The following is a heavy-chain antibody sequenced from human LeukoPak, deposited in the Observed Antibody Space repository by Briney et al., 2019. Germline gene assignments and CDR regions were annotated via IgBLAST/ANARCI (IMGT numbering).Heavy chain of an antibody. V-gene: IGHV4-39*01. CDR3: ARHFIRDYYDSSGLGAFDI. CDR2: IYYSGST. J-gene: IGHJ3*02. CDR1: GGFISSSSYY. D-gene: IGHD3-22*01. Sequence: SETLSLTCTVSGGFISSSSYYWGWIRQPPGKGLEWIGSIYYSGSTYYNPSLKSRVTISVDTSKNQFSLKLSSVTAADTAVYYCARHFIRDYYDSSGLGAFDIWGQGTMVTVSS.